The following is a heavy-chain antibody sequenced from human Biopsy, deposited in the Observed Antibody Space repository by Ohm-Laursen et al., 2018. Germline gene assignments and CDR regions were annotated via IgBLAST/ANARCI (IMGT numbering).Heavy chain of an antibody. D-gene: IGHD5-24*01. Sequence: ASVKVSCKASGGPFNNHAFSWVRQAPGQGLEWLGRIVPILGTVNYAQRFQGRVALTADKSTGTAYMELNRLISDDTAVYYCATDADGYYTEFDIWGQGTLITVSS. V-gene: IGHV1-69*04. J-gene: IGHJ4*02. CDR3: ATDADGYYTEFDI. CDR1: GGPFNNHA. CDR2: IVPILGTV.